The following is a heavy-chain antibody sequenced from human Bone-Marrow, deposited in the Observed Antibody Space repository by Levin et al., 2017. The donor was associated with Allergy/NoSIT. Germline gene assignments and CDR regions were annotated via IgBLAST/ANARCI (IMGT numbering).Heavy chain of an antibody. V-gene: IGHV3-7*01. J-gene: IGHJ4*02. CDR2: IRDDGGEK. Sequence: GGSLRLSCAVSGFTFSNYWMSWVRQAPGKGLEWVATIRDDGGEKYYVDSVKGRFTISRDNAKNTLYLQMNSLRVEDTAVYYCGVTPRRDPFDYWGQGTLVTVSS. CDR1: GFTFSNYW. CDR3: GVTPRRDPFDY. D-gene: IGHD2-21*02.